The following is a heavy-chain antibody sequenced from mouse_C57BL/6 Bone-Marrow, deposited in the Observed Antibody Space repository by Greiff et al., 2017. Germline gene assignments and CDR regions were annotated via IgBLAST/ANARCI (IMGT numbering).Heavy chain of an antibody. CDR3: ARPIYYDYAWFAY. V-gene: IGHV1-81*01. Sequence: QVQLQQSGAELARPGASVKLSCTASGFTFTSYGISWVKQSTGQGLEWIGEIYPRSGNTYYNEKFKGKGTLTADKATSTAYLELRSLTSEDSAFYFCARPIYYDYAWFAYWGQGTLVTVSA. D-gene: IGHD2-4*01. CDR2: IYPRSGNT. CDR1: GFTFTSYG. J-gene: IGHJ3*01.